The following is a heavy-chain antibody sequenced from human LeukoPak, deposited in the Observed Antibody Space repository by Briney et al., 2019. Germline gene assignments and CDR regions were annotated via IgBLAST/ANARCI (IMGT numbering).Heavy chain of an antibody. CDR3: ARDSGDGDYTPDMDV. CDR2: ISNRGDRT. CDR1: GFIFSNDA. D-gene: IGHD2-21*02. V-gene: IGHV3-23*01. Sequence: GGSLRLSCAASGFIFSNDAMSWARQAPGKGLEWVCSISNRGDRTYYAASVRGRLTISRDNSKNTLYLQMNSLRAEDTAVYYCARDSGDGDYTPDMDVWGKGTTVTVS. J-gene: IGHJ6*03.